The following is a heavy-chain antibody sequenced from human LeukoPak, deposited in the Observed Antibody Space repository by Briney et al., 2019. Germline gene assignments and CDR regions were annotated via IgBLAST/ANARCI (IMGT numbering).Heavy chain of an antibody. CDR1: GGSISGYY. J-gene: IGHJ5*02. D-gene: IGHD2-8*01. CDR3: ASRVLMVYAIKWGQTDHQNRDWFDP. CDR2: INHSGST. V-gene: IGHV4-34*01. Sequence: SETLSLTCTVSGGSISGYYWSWIRQPPGKGLEWIGEINHSGSTNYNPSLKSRVTISVDTSKNQFSLKLSSVTAADTAVYYCASRVLMVYAIKWGQTDHQNRDWFDPWGQGTLVTVSS.